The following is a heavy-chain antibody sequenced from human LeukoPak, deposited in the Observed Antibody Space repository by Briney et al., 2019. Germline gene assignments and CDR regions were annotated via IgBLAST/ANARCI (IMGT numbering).Heavy chain of an antibody. D-gene: IGHD6-19*01. V-gene: IGHV4-38-2*02. CDR2: INHSGST. Sequence: SETLSLTCIVSNSSISSDYYWGWIRQPPGKGLAWIGEINHSGSTNHNPSLKSRVTISVDTSKNQFSLKLSSVTAADTAVYYCARPRTRLAWFDPWGQGTLVTVSS. CDR3: ARPRTRLAWFDP. J-gene: IGHJ5*02. CDR1: NSSISSDYY.